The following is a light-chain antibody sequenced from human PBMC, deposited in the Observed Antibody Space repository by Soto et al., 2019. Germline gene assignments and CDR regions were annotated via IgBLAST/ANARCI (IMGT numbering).Light chain of an antibody. V-gene: IGLV2-14*01. CDR3: SSYTSSSTRV. Sequence: ALTQPASVSGSPGQSITISCTGTSSDVGGYNYVSWYQQHPGKAPKLMIYDVSNRPSGVSNRFSGSKSGNTASLSISGLQAGDEADYYCSSYTSSSTRVFGTGTKVTVL. CDR1: SSDVGGYNY. CDR2: DVS. J-gene: IGLJ1*01.